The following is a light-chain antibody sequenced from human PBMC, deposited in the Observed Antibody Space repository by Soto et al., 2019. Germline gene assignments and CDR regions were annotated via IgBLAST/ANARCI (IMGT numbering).Light chain of an antibody. V-gene: IGLV2-14*03. CDR2: DVS. Sequence: QSALTQPASVSGSLGQAITISCTGTSIDVGGYNYVSWYQQHPGQAPQLLIYDVSHRPSGISYRFSGSKSGNTASLTISGLQAEDEADYYCSSYTGSAALVIFGGGTQLTVL. CDR1: SIDVGGYNY. CDR3: SSYTGSAALVI. J-gene: IGLJ2*01.